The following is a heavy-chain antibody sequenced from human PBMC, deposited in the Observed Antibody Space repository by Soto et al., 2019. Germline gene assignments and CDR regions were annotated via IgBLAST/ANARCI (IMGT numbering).Heavy chain of an antibody. V-gene: IGHV4-30-4*01. CDR3: ATMGTPATGLYYFDN. J-gene: IGHJ4*02. CDR1: GGSTSSGGYY. D-gene: IGHD1-7*01. Sequence: SETLSLTCAVSGGSTSSGGYYWSWIRQPPGKGLEWIGFMSYSGSTSYNASLKSRVTISVDTSKSQFSLNLSFVTAADTAVYYCATMGTPATGLYYFDNWGQGTLVTVSS. CDR2: MSYSGST.